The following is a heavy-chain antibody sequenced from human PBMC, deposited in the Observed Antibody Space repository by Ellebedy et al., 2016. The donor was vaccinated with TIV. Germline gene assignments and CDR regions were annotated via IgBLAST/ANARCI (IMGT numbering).Heavy chain of an antibody. V-gene: IGHV3-30-3*01. CDR2: ISYDGSNK. J-gene: IGHJ4*02. D-gene: IGHD2-2*01. CDR1: GFTFSSYA. Sequence: GGSLRLSXAASGFTFSSYAMHWVRQAPGKGLEWVAVISYDGSNKYYADSVKGRFTISRDNSKNTLYLQMNSLRAEDTAVYYCARGKGSTRTYYFDYWGQGTLVTVSS. CDR3: ARGKGSTRTYYFDY.